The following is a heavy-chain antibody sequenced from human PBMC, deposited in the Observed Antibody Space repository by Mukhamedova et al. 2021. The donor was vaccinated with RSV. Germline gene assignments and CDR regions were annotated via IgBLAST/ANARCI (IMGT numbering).Heavy chain of an antibody. CDR1: GFTFSSYS. Sequence: GFTFSSYSMNWVRQAPGKGLEWVAAISSSSSYIYYADSVKGRFTSSRDNAKNSLYLQMNSPRAEDTAVYYCASDRLWSGYALDYW. J-gene: IGHJ4*01. CDR3: ASDRLWSGYALDY. CDR2: ISSSSSYI. D-gene: IGHD3-3*01. V-gene: IGHV3-21*01.